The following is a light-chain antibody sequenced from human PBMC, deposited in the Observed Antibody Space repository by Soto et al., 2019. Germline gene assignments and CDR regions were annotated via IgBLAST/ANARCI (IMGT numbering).Light chain of an antibody. CDR1: QGISSY. J-gene: IGKJ5*01. Sequence: DIQLTQSPSFLSASVGDRVTITCRASQGISSYLGWYQQKPGKAPKLLIYAVSTLHSGVPSRFSGSGSGTEFTLTISSLQPEDFATYYCQQLNRYPITFGQGTRLEIK. V-gene: IGKV1-9*01. CDR3: QQLNRYPIT. CDR2: AVS.